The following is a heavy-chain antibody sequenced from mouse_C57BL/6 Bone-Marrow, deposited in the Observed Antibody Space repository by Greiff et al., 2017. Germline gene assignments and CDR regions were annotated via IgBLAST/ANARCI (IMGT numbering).Heavy chain of an antibody. J-gene: IGHJ3*01. CDR3: ASGGCAY. Sequence: DVHLVESGGGLVQPGGSLKLSCAASGFTFSDYYMYWVRQTPEKRLEWVAYISNGGGSTYYPDTVKGRFTISRDNAKNTLYLQMSRLKSEDTAMYYCASGGCAYWGQGTLVTVSA. CDR2: ISNGGGST. CDR1: GFTFSDYY. V-gene: IGHV5-12*01.